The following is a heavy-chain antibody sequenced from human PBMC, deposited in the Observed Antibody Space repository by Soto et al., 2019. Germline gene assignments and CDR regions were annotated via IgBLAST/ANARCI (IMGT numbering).Heavy chain of an antibody. CDR3: ASIEADCSGGSCYSADYYYGMDV. D-gene: IGHD2-15*01. CDR2: IIPIFGTA. Sequence: SVKVSCKASGGTFSRYAISWVRQVPGQGLEWMGGIIPIFGTANYAQKFQGRVTITADESTSTAYMELSSLRSEDTAVYYCASIEADCSGGSCYSADYYYGMDVWGQGTTVTVSS. J-gene: IGHJ6*02. CDR1: GGTFSRYA. V-gene: IGHV1-69*13.